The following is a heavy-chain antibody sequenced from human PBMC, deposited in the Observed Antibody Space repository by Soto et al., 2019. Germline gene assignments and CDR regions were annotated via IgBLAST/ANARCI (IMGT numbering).Heavy chain of an antibody. CDR2: INAGNGNT. D-gene: IGHD3-22*01. CDR3: ARVLYYYDSSGYYYEYFQH. CDR1: GYTFTSYA. J-gene: IGHJ1*01. Sequence: ASVKVSCKASGYTFTSYAMHWVRQAPGQRLEWMGWINAGNGNTKYSQKFQGRVTITRDTSASTAYMELSSLRFEDTAVFYCARVLYYYDSSGYYYEYFQHWGQGTLVTVSS. V-gene: IGHV1-3*01.